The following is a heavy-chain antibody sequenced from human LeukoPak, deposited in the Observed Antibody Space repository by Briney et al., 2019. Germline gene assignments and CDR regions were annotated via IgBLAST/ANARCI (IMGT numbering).Heavy chain of an antibody. CDR2: IYTSGST. D-gene: IGHD3-9*01. Sequence: SETLSLTCTVSGGSISSYYWSWIRQPAGKGLEWIGRIYTSGSTNYNPSLKSRVTMSVDTSKNQFSLKLSSVTAADTAVYYCARDLGYHDILTGYYLYYFGYWGQGTLVTVSS. J-gene: IGHJ4*02. CDR3: ARDLGYHDILTGYYLYYFGY. V-gene: IGHV4-4*07. CDR1: GGSISSYY.